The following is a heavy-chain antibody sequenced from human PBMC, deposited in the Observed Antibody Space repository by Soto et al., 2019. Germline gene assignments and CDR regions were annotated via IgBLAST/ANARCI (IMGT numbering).Heavy chain of an antibody. CDR1: GFTFSSYS. CDR2: ISSSSSTI. CDR3: ARDREVDHGDSFYYYYGVDV. V-gene: IGHV3-48*02. J-gene: IGHJ6*02. D-gene: IGHD4-17*01. Sequence: PGGSLRLSCAASGFTFSSYSMNWVRQAPGKGLEWVSYISSSSSTIYYADSVKGRFTISRDNAKNSLYLQMNSLRDEDTAVYYCARDREVDHGDSFYYYYGVDVWGQGTTVTVSS.